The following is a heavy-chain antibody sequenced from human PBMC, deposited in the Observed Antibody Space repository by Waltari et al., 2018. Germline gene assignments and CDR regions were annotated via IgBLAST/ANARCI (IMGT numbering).Heavy chain of an antibody. D-gene: IGHD3-22*01. CDR2: ISPIFPTT. CDR1: GYTFTSYE. V-gene: IGHV1-69*01. J-gene: IGHJ4*02. CDR3: AKRGVNSTGGAFDY. Sequence: QVQLVQSGAEVKKPGASVKVSCKASGYTFTSYEINWVRQATGQGLEGMGWISPIFPTTNYAQKFQGRLTISADESTRTVYMDLSSLRSEDTAVYYCAKRGVNSTGGAFDYWGQGTLVTVSS.